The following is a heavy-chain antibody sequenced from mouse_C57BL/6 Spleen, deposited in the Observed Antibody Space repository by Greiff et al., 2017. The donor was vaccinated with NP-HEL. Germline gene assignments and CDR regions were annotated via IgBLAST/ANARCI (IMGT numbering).Heavy chain of an antibody. CDR3: TRGVGYYGAFDY. Sequence: EVKLVESGEGLVKPGGSLKLSCAASGFTFSSYAMSWVRQTPEKRLEWVAYISSGGDYIYYADTVKGRFTISRDNARNTLYLQMSSLKSEDTAMYYCTRGVGYYGAFDYWGQGTTLTVSS. CDR1: GFTFSSYA. D-gene: IGHD2-3*01. J-gene: IGHJ2*01. CDR2: ISSGGDYI. V-gene: IGHV5-9-1*02.